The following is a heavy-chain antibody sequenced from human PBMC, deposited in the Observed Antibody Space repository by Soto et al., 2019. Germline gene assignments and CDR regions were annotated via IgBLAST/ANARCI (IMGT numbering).Heavy chain of an antibody. CDR2: VSGYNGNT. CDR3: ARDETGVAVAGTNPDY. CDR1: GYTFTKFG. J-gene: IGHJ4*01. D-gene: IGHD6-19*01. Sequence: ASVKVSCKASGYTFTKFGVSWVRQAPGQGLESVGWVSGYNGNTNYAHKLLGRVSMTTDTSTRTAYMQLRSLRSDDTAVYFCARDETGVAVAGTNPDYWG. V-gene: IGHV1-18*01.